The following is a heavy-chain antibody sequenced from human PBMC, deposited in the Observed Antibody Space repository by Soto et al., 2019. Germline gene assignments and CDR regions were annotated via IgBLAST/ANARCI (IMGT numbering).Heavy chain of an antibody. CDR1: GFDFSNSG. V-gene: IGHV3-30*03. CDR2: ISFDGDK. CDR3: ARDYARGWCQF. Sequence: QVKMVESGGGVVQPGTSLRLSCTASGFDFSNSGIQWVSQTPGKGLEWVALISFDGDKYYVDSVKGRFTISRDNPTNTVYLQMNRLRPEDTGVYYCARDYARGWCQFWGQGTLVTVSS. J-gene: IGHJ4*02. D-gene: IGHD2-8*02.